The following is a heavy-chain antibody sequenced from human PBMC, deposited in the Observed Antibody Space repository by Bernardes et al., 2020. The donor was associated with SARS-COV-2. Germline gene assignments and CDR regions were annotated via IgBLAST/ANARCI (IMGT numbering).Heavy chain of an antibody. J-gene: IGHJ4*02. CDR1: GFTFSRYA. D-gene: IGHD5-18*01. Sequence: GGSLRLSCAASGFTFSRYAMSWVRQAPGKGLEWVSGISGSGGSTYYADSVKGRFTISRDNSKNTMYLQMNSLRAEDTAIYYCAKDPRIQVDYFDYWGQGTLVTVSS. CDR3: AKDPRIQVDYFDY. V-gene: IGHV3-23*01. CDR2: ISGSGGST.